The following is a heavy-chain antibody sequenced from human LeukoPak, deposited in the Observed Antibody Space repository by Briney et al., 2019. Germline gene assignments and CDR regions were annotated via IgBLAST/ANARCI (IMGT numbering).Heavy chain of an antibody. CDR2: INPTSGSS. CDR3: ARGGYYDSSGYSY. J-gene: IGHJ4*02. D-gene: IGHD3-22*01. V-gene: IGHV1-46*01. CDR1: GYTFTSYY. Sequence: GASVKVSCKASGYTFTSYYMHWVRQAPGQGLEWMGVINPTSGSSSNAQKFQGRVTMTRDTSTSTVYMELSSLRSEDTAVYYCARGGYYDSSGYSYWGQGTLVTVSS.